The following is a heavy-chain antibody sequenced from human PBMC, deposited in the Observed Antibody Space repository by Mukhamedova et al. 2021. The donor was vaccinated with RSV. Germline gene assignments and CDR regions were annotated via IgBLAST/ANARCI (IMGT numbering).Heavy chain of an antibody. J-gene: IGHJ4*02. V-gene: IGHV3-74*01. Sequence: AEYMWGRFTMSRDNAKNTLYLQMNSLRAEDTAVYYCARGGSTYFDSWGQGALVTVSS. CDR3: ARGGSTYFDS. D-gene: IGHD2-15*01.